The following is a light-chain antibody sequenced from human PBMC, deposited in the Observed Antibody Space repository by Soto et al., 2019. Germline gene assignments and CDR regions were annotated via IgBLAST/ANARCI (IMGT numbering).Light chain of an antibody. CDR1: QTVRNNY. Sequence: EIVLTQSPGTLSLSPGERATLSCRASQTVRNNYLAWYQQKPGQAPRLLIYDASSRATGIPDRFSGSGSGTDFTLTISRLEPEDFAVYYCQYYGTSPKPFGQGTKVDI. V-gene: IGKV3-20*01. CDR2: DAS. J-gene: IGKJ1*01. CDR3: QYYGTSPKP.